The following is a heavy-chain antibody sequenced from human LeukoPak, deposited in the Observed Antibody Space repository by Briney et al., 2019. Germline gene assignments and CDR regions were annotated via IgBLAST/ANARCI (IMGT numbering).Heavy chain of an antibody. CDR1: GGSISNYY. V-gene: IGHV4-59*01. CDR3: ARNDFWSGYSDWFDP. CDR2: IYYSGRT. J-gene: IGHJ5*02. Sequence: SETLSLTCTVSGGSISNYYWSWIRQPPGKGLEWIGYIYYSGRTNYNPSLKSRITISIDTSKNQFSLKLSSVTAADTAVYYCARNDFWSGYSDWFDPWGQEPWSPSPQ. D-gene: IGHD3-3*01.